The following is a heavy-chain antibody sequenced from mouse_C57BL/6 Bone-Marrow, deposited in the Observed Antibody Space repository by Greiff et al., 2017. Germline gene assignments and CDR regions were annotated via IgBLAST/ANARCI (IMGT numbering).Heavy chain of an antibody. V-gene: IGHV1-69*01. D-gene: IGHD2-3*01. Sequence: QVQLQQPGAELVMPGASVKLSCKASGYTFTSYWMHWVKQRPGQGLAWIGEIDPSDSYTNYNQKFKGKSTLTVDKSSSTANMQLSSLTSEDSAVYYCARDGYYPPWFAYWGQGTLVTVSA. CDR2: IDPSDSYT. CDR3: ARDGYYPPWFAY. J-gene: IGHJ3*01. CDR1: GYTFTSYW.